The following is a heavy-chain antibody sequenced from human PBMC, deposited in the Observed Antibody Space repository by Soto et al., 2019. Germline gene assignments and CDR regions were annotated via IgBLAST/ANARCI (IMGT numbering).Heavy chain of an antibody. J-gene: IGHJ5*02. CDR1: GFSVSSNY. CDR2: HYSGGST. D-gene: IGHD1-26*01. Sequence: DVQLVESGGGLVQPGGSLRLSCAISGFSVSSNYLSWVRQAPGKRLEWVSVHYSGGSTYYADSVQGRFTISRDKSNNTLYLQMRRVRAEDTAVYFCARHRHPRGTVGATSPLDPWRQGTQVTVSS. CDR3: ARHRHPRGTVGATSPLDP. V-gene: IGHV3-53*01.